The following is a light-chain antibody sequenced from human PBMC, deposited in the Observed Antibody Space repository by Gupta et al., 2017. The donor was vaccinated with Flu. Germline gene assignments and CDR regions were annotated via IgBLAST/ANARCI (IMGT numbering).Light chain of an antibody. CDR1: DLDDKD. CDR3: QAWDSSTAV. CDR2: QDN. J-gene: IGLJ1*01. Sequence: SYELSQPPSVSVSPGQTVRIPCSGHDLDDKDVCWYQQKPGQSPVLVTHQDNMRPSGIPERFSGSNSGNTATLTISGTQAMDEADYYCQAWDSSTAVFGTGTKVTVL. V-gene: IGLV3-1*01.